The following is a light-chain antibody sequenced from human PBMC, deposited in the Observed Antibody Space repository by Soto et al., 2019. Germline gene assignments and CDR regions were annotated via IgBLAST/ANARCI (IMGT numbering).Light chain of an antibody. J-gene: IGLJ3*02. CDR1: ALAKQY. CDR3: QSADSSGTEV. CDR2: KDS. V-gene: IGLV3-25*03. Sequence: SYELTQPPSLSVSPGQTARITCSGDALAKQYAYWYQQKPGQAPVLVIYKDSERPSGIPERFSGSSSGTTVTLTVSGVQAEDEADYYCQSADSSGTEVFGGGTKLTVL.